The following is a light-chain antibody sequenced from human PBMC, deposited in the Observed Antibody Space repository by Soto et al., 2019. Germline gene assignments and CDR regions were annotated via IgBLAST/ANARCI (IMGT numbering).Light chain of an antibody. CDR1: QLVVTAY. CDR2: GAL. J-gene: IGKJ3*01. Sequence: DIVLTQSPGTLSLSPGERATLSCRASQLVVTAYLHWYQQKPGQAPRLLISGALNRATGIPDRFSGSGSETDFTLTISRLEPEDCAVYYCQLFGRSVTFGPGTKVDVK. V-gene: IGKV3-20*01. CDR3: QLFGRSVT.